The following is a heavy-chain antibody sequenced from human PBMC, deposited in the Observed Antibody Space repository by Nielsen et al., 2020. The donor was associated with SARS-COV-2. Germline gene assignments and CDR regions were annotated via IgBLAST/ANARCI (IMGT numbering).Heavy chain of an antibody. D-gene: IGHD3-10*01. J-gene: IGHJ6*02. CDR2: IYPGDSDT. CDR1: GYSFTNYW. V-gene: IGHV5-51*01. CDR3: AREGRDDSGTERHGMDV. Sequence: KVSCKASGYSFTNYWIGWVRQMPGKGLEWMGIIYPGDSDTRYSPSFQGQVTISADESISTTYLQWRSLKASDTAMYYCAREGRDDSGTERHGMDVWGRGTTVTVSS.